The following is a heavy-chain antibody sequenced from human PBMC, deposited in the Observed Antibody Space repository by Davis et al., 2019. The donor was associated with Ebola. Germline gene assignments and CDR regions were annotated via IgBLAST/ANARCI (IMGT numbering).Heavy chain of an antibody. V-gene: IGHV3-21*04. J-gene: IGHJ4*02. CDR1: GFTLSNHG. CDR2: INGPGSDT. D-gene: IGHD3-22*01. CDR3: ARHYYDSSGYYWAWGY. Sequence: GGSLRLSCAVSGFTLSNHGMSWVRQAPGKGLEWVSSINGPGSDTFYAGSVKGWFTISRDNAKNSLYLQMNSLRAEDTAVYYCARHYYDSSGYYWAWGYWGQGTLVTVSS.